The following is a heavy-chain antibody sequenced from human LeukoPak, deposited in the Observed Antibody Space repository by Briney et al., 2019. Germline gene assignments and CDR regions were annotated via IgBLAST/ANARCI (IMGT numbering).Heavy chain of an antibody. CDR1: GGTFSSYA. CDR3: ARDRGTTIPHANWFDP. D-gene: IGHD4-17*01. V-gene: IGHV1-69*06. CDR2: ILPIFGTA. J-gene: IGHJ5*02. Sequence: GASVKVSCKASGGTFSSYAISWVRQAPGQGLEWMGGILPIFGTANYAQKFQGRVTITADKSTSTAYMELSSLRSEDTAVYYCARDRGTTIPHANWFDPWGQGTLVIVSS.